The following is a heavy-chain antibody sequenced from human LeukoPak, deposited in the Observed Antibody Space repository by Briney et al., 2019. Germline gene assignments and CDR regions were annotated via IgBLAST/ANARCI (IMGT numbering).Heavy chain of an antibody. Sequence: GGSLRLSCAASGFTFSSYSMNWVRQAPGKGLEWVSSISSSSSSYIYYADSVEGRFTISRDNAKNSLYLQMNSLRAEDTAVYYCARDRSYGGPYFDYWGQGTLVTVSS. CDR2: ISSSSSSYI. V-gene: IGHV3-21*01. CDR1: GFTFSSYS. CDR3: ARDRSYGGPYFDY. J-gene: IGHJ4*02. D-gene: IGHD4-23*01.